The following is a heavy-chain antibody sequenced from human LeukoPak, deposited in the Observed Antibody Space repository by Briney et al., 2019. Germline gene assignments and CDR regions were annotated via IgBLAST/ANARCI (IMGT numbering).Heavy chain of an antibody. CDR2: IHYSGST. J-gene: IGHJ4*02. V-gene: IGHV4-59*01. D-gene: IGHD1-14*01. CDR3: ARVRDFRIDY. CDR1: GGSINSYY. Sequence: PSETLSLTCTVSGGSINSYYWTWIRQPPGKELEWIGYIHYSGSTNYNPSLKSRVTISVDTSKNQFSLRLTSVTAADTAVYYCARVRDFRIDYWGQGTLVTVSS.